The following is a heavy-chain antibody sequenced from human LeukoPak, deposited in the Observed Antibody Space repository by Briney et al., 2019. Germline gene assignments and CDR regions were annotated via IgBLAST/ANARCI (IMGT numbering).Heavy chain of an antibody. CDR3: AREPRWYYYDSASYYYDY. Sequence: SETLSLTCTVSAGSISGHSWNWIRQPPGKGLEWIGDIYYSGSTRYNPSLESRVTISLDTSKNQFSLSLTSVTAADTAVYYCAREPRWYYYDSASYYYDYWGQGTLVTVSS. CDR2: IYYSGST. D-gene: IGHD3-22*01. CDR1: AGSISGHS. V-gene: IGHV4-59*11. J-gene: IGHJ4*02.